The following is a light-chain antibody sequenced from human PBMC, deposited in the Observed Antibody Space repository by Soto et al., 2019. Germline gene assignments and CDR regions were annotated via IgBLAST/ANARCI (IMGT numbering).Light chain of an antibody. CDR3: QQRSNWPIT. CDR1: QSVSSSY. J-gene: IGKJ5*01. Sequence: IVFTNSPWTLSFSPWQRSTVSCSSSQSVSSSYLAWYQQKPGQAPRLLIYGASSRATGIPDRFSGSGSGTDFTLTISSLEPEDFAVYYCQQRSNWPITFGQGTRLEIK. CDR2: GAS. V-gene: IGKV3D-20*02.